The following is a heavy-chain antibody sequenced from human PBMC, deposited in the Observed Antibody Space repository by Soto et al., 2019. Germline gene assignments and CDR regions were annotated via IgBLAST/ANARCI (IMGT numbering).Heavy chain of an antibody. CDR1: GFTFSSYA. Sequence: GGSLRLSCAASGFTFSSYAMHWVRQAPGKGLEWVAVISYDGSNKYYADSVKGRFTISRDNSKNTLYLQMNSLRAEDTAVYYCARARGGWPYYYGMDVWGQGTTVTVSS. D-gene: IGHD6-19*01. J-gene: IGHJ6*02. CDR2: ISYDGSNK. CDR3: ARARGGWPYYYGMDV. V-gene: IGHV3-30-3*01.